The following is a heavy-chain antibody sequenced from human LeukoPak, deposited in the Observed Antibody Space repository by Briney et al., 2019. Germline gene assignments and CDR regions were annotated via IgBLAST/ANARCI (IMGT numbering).Heavy chain of an antibody. J-gene: IGHJ4*02. Sequence: SETLSLTCTVSGGSISSYYWSWIRQPPGKGLEWIGYIYYSGSTNYNPSLKSRVTISLDTSKNQFSLRLSSVTAADTAVYYCARGTWSAGMNMRGYYFDYWGQGALVTVSS. V-gene: IGHV4-59*08. CDR1: GGSISSYY. CDR3: ARGTWSAGMNMRGYYFDY. D-gene: IGHD6-19*01. CDR2: IYYSGST.